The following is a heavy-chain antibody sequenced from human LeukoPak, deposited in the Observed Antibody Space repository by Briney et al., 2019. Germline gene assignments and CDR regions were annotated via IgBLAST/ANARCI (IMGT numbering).Heavy chain of an antibody. D-gene: IGHD7-27*01. CDR2: IVSDGGRA. J-gene: IGHJ4*02. Sequence: PGGSLILSCSASGFTFSTYGMQWVRQTPGKGLEWVAVIVSDGGRAHYGDSVRGRFGISRDNSKNTLYLQMNSLRAEDTAVYYCARDSITEDNSLDYWGRGILVTVSS. V-gene: IGHV3-33*05. CDR1: GFTFSTYG. CDR3: ARDSITEDNSLDY.